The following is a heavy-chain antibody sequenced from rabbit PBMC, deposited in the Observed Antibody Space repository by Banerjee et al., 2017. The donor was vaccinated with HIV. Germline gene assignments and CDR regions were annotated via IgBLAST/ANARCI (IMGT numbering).Heavy chain of an antibody. Sequence: QSLEESGGDLVRPGASLTLTCTASGFTLTIYWMCWVRQAPGKGPEWIACIYAGSSDSTYYASWAKGRFTISKTSSTTVTLQMTSLTAADTATYFCARDLAGVIGWNFKLWGPGTLVTVS. CDR3: ARDLAGVIGWNFKL. D-gene: IGHD4-1*01. CDR1: GFTLTIYW. CDR2: IYAGSSDST. V-gene: IGHV1S40*01. J-gene: IGHJ4*01.